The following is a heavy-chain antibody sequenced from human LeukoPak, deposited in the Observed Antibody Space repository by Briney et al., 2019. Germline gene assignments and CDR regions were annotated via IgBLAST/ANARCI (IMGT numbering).Heavy chain of an antibody. J-gene: IGHJ4*02. Sequence: GGSLRLSCAASGFTFSSYAMSWVRQAPGKGLEWVAVISYDGSNKYYADSVKGRFTISRDNSKNTLYLQMNSLRAEDTAVYYCARVGMRYYYDSSGFSWGQGTLVTVSS. CDR3: ARVGMRYYYDSSGFS. CDR1: GFTFSSYA. CDR2: ISYDGSNK. D-gene: IGHD3-22*01. V-gene: IGHV3-30*04.